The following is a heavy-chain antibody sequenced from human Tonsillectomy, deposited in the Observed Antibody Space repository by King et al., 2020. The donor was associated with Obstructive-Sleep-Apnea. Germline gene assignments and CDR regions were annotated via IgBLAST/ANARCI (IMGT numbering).Heavy chain of an antibody. D-gene: IGHD3-3*01. Sequence: VQLQQWGAGLLKPSETLSLTCAVYGGSLSGYYWSWIRQPPGKGLEWIGVVNHSGSTNYNPSLKSRVTISVDTSKKQFSLKLSSVTAADTAVFYCARGFYDFWSGRDFYYYGMDVWGQGTTVTVTS. CDR2: VNHSGST. CDR3: ARGFYDFWSGRDFYYYGMDV. J-gene: IGHJ6*02. CDR1: GGSLSGYY. V-gene: IGHV4-34*01.